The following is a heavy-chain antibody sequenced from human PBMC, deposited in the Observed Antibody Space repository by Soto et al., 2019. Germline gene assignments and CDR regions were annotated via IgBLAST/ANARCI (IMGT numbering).Heavy chain of an antibody. CDR1: GLTFSSNT. D-gene: IGHD3-10*01. CDR2: ISSSSSTI. Sequence: EVQLVESGGGLVQPGGSLRLSFAASGLTFSSNTMNWVRQAPGKGLEWVSYISSSSSTIYYADSVKGRFTISRDNAKNSLYLQMNSLRAEDTAVYYCARANYYGSPGDFDYWGQGTLVTVSS. V-gene: IGHV3-48*01. J-gene: IGHJ4*02. CDR3: ARANYYGSPGDFDY.